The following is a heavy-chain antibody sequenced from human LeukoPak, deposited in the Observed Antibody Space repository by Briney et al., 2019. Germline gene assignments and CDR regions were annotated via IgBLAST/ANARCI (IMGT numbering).Heavy chain of an antibody. CDR1: GFTFSSYA. D-gene: IGHD2/OR15-2a*01. J-gene: IGHJ4*02. CDR3: VSFYETY. Sequence: GGSLRLSCAASGFTFSSYAINWVRQAPRKGLVWVSHINSDGSWTSYADSVKGRFTISKDNAKNTVYLQMNSLRAEDTAVYYCVSFYETYWGRGTLVTVSS. V-gene: IGHV3-74*01. CDR2: INSDGSWT.